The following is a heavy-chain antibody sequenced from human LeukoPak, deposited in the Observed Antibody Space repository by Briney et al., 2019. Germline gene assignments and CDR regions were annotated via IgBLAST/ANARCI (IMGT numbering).Heavy chain of an antibody. D-gene: IGHD2-21*02. CDR3: TRVGLRGVTGEYHALDV. J-gene: IGHJ6*02. CDR2: IFPSGDT. CDR1: GYTLSDHD. Sequence: TGGSLRLSCAASGYTLSDHDMHWVREVIGKGLEWVSVIFPSGDTYYAGSVKGRSTISRESAKNSLHLQMSSLRAGDTAVYYCTRVGLRGVTGEYHALDVWGQGTTVTVSS. V-gene: IGHV3-13*01.